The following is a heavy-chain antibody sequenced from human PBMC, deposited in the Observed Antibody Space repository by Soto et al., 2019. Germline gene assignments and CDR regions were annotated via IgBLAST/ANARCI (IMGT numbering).Heavy chain of an antibody. CDR3: ARRESAGRGGDV. J-gene: IGHJ6*02. Sequence: EVQLVESGGGLVQPGGSLRLSCADFGFTFSNYWMSWVRQAPVKGLEWVGNIKQDGSEKNYVDSVKGRFTISRDNAKNSLYRKINGRRAEDPAVYYCARRESAGRGGDVGGQGTTVVVSS. CDR2: IKQDGSEK. V-gene: IGHV3-7*01. D-gene: IGHD3-10*01. CDR1: GFTFSNYW.